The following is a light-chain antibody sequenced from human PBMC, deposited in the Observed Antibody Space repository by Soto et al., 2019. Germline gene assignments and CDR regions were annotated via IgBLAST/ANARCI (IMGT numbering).Light chain of an antibody. CDR2: EVS. J-gene: IGLJ1*01. V-gene: IGLV2-14*01. CDR3: SSYTSSSRYF. CDR1: SSDVGGYNY. Sequence: QSALTQPASVSGSPGQSITISCTGTSSDVGGYNYVSWYQQHPGKAPKLMIYEVSNRPSGVSNRFSGSKSGNMASLTISGLQAEDEADYYCSSYTSSSRYFFGTGTKVSV.